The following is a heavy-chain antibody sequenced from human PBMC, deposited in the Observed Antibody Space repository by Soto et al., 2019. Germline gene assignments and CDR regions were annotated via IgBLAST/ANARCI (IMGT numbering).Heavy chain of an antibody. Sequence: EVQLLESGGGLVQPGGSLRLSCAASGFTFSSYAMSWVRQAPGKGLEWVSAISGSGGSTYYADSVKGRFTISRDNSKNTMYLQMNSLRAEDTAVYYCAKGGIAARAYRDYWGQGTLVTVSS. CDR1: GFTFSSYA. CDR3: AKGGIAARAYRDY. D-gene: IGHD6-6*01. J-gene: IGHJ4*02. V-gene: IGHV3-23*01. CDR2: ISGSGGST.